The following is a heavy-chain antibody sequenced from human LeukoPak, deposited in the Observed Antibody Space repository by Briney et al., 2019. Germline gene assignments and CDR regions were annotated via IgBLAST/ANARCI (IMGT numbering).Heavy chain of an antibody. CDR2: IYHSGST. Sequence: SETLSLTCTISGGSISSSSYYWGWIRQPPGKGLEWIGYIYHSGSTYYNPSLKSRVTISVDRSKNQFSLKLSSVTADDTAVYYCARDGPELPPEIWGQGTMVTVSS. CDR1: GGSISSSSYY. V-gene: IGHV4-30-2*01. CDR3: ARDGPELPPEI. J-gene: IGHJ3*02. D-gene: IGHD1-7*01.